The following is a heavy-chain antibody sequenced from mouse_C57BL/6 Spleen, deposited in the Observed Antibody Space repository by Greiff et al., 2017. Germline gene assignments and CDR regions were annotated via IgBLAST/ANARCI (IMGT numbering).Heavy chain of an antibody. V-gene: IGHV1-82*01. D-gene: IGHD2-4*01. CDR3: ARNIDDYEGAMDY. Sequence: QVQLQQSGPELVKPGASVKISCKASGYAFSSSWMNWVKQRPGKGLEWIGRIYPGDGDTNYNGKFKGKATLTADKSSSTAYMQLSSLTSEDSAVYFCARNIDDYEGAMDYWGQGTSVTVSS. CDR1: GYAFSSSW. CDR2: IYPGDGDT. J-gene: IGHJ4*01.